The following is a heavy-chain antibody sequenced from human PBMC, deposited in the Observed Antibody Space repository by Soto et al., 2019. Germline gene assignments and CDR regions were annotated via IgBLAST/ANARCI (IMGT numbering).Heavy chain of an antibody. CDR1: GGSISSYY. CDR3: ARVSSSSNSYYYYCGMDV. D-gene: IGHD6-6*01. Sequence: SETLSLTCTVSGGSISSYYWSWIRQPPGKGLEWIGYIYYSGSTNYNPSLKSRVTISVDTSKNQFSLKLSPVTAADTAVYYCARVSSSSNSYYYYCGMDVWGQGTTVTVSS. CDR2: IYYSGST. J-gene: IGHJ6*02. V-gene: IGHV4-59*01.